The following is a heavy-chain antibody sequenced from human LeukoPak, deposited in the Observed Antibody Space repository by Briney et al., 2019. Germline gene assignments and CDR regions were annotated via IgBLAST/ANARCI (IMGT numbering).Heavy chain of an antibody. V-gene: IGHV3-23*01. J-gene: IGHJ4*02. D-gene: IGHD5-18*01. CDR2: ISGSGGST. Sequence: GGSLRLSCAASGFTFSSHAMSWVRQAPGKGLEWVSAISGSGGSTYYAASVKGRFTISRDNSKNTLYLQMNSLRAEDTAVYYCAKVAKGANSYGFDYWGQGTLVTVSS. CDR1: GFTFSSHA. CDR3: AKVAKGANSYGFDY.